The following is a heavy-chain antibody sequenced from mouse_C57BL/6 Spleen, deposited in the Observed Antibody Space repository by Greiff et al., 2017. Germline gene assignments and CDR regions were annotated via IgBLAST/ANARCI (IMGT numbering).Heavy chain of an antibody. V-gene: IGHV1-69*01. Sequence: QVQLQQPGAELVMPGASVKLSCKASGYTFTSYWMHWVKQRPGQGLEWIGEIDPSDSYTNYNQKFKGKSTLTVDKSSSTAYMQLSSLTSEDSAVYYRARSKGGGQGFDYWGQGTTLTVSS. CDR3: ARSKGGGQGFDY. J-gene: IGHJ2*01. CDR1: GYTFTSYW. CDR2: IDPSDSYT. D-gene: IGHD3-3*01.